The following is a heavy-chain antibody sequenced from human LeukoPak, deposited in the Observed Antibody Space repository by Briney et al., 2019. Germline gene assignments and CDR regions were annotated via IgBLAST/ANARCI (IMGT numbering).Heavy chain of an antibody. CDR3: ARDLTHRRNYDNSGYQIVPAF. Sequence: AASVKVSCKVSGYTLTELSMHWVRQAPGKGLEWMGGFDPEDGETIYAQKFQGRVTMTTDTSTSTAYMELRSLRSDDTAVYYCARDLTHRRNYDNSGYQIVPAFWGQGTLVTVSS. CDR1: GYTLTELS. CDR2: FDPEDGET. J-gene: IGHJ4*02. V-gene: IGHV1-24*01. D-gene: IGHD3-22*01.